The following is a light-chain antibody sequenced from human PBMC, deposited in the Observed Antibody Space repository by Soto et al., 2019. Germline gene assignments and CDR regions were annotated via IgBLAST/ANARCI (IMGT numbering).Light chain of an antibody. CDR3: QQFYTTPHT. CDR1: QSVFSTSSSKNY. CDR2: WAS. V-gene: IGKV4-1*01. J-gene: IGKJ1*01. Sequence: DIVMTQSPDSLAVSLGERATINCTSSQSVFSTSSSKNYLAWYQQKPGQPPRLLLYWASTRESGVPDRVSGSGAGTDFTLTFSSLQAEDAAVYYLQQFYTTPHTFGQGTKVDIK.